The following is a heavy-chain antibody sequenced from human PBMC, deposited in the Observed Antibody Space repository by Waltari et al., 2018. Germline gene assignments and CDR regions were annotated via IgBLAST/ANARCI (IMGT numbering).Heavy chain of an antibody. V-gene: IGHV5-51*03. D-gene: IGHD3-22*01. Sequence: EAQLVQSGAEVKKPGESLKHICEGFGFSSTNRCSGWLRHRPGEVLEWRGIIYAGASETRYNPSFQGQVILSADKSISTAYLQWSSLKASDTAMYYCAREYYYDTGGYHRYFDLWGRGTPVTVSS. CDR2: IYAGASET. CDR1: GFSSTNRC. J-gene: IGHJ2*01. CDR3: AREYYYDTGGYHRYFDL.